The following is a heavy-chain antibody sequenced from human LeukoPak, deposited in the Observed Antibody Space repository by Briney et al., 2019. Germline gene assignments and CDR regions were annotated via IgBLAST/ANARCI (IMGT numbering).Heavy chain of an antibody. CDR3: VAMLRGVGY. Sequence: GGSLRLSCAASGFTFSDHYMDWVRQAPGKGLEWVGRIRNKVNSHTTEYSASVKGRFTISRDDSTNSVYLQMNSLRTEDTAVYYCVAMLRGVGYWGQGTLVTVSS. D-gene: IGHD3-10*01. V-gene: IGHV3-72*01. CDR2: IRNKVNSHTT. J-gene: IGHJ4*02. CDR1: GFTFSDHY.